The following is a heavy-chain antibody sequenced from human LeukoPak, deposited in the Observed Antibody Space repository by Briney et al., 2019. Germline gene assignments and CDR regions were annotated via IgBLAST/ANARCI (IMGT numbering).Heavy chain of an antibody. CDR1: GFTFSYYG. Sequence: SGGSLRLSCAASGFTFSYYGMHWVSQAPGKGLEWVAVISYDGSNKYYAESVKGRFTISRDNSKNTLYLQMNSLRAEDTAVYYCAKEGIAGDFDYWGQGTLVTVSS. D-gene: IGHD6-13*01. V-gene: IGHV3-30*18. CDR3: AKEGIAGDFDY. CDR2: ISYDGSNK. J-gene: IGHJ4*02.